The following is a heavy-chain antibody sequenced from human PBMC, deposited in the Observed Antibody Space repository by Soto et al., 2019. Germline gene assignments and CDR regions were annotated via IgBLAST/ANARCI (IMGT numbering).Heavy chain of an antibody. V-gene: IGHV3-23*01. Sequence: EVQLFESGGGLVQPGGSLRLSCTASGFTFSNYAMTWVRQAPGKGLEWVSTISGLGNRTIYVDSLKGRFTISRDDSKNTLYLQMNSLRVEDTAIYFCAKKVPASTMGDHNHWFDPWGQGTLVTVSS. J-gene: IGHJ5*02. CDR3: AKKVPASTMGDHNHWFDP. CDR1: GFTFSNYA. D-gene: IGHD3-10*01. CDR2: ISGLGNRT.